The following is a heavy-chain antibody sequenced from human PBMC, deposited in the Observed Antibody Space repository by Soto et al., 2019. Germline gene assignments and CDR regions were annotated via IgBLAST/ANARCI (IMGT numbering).Heavy chain of an antibody. CDR3: AKKYDSSAYYPDY. D-gene: IGHD3-22*01. J-gene: IGHJ4*02. V-gene: IGHV3-23*01. CDR1: GFTFSSYA. CDR2: ISGSGGST. Sequence: GGSLSLSCAASGFTFSSYAMTWVRQAPGKGLEWVSVISGSGGSTYFADSVKGRFTISRDNSKNTLYLQMSSLRAEDTALYYCAKKYDSSAYYPDYWGQGTLVTVTS.